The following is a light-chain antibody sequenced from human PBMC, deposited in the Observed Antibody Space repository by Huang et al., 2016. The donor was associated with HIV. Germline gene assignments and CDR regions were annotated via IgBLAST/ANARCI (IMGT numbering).Light chain of an antibody. CDR1: QDIRIY. Sequence: DVQMTQSPSSLSASVRDRVTITCRASQDIRIYLNWYQQKPGKAPTLLIYAASTLQSGVPSKFTGGGSGTDFTLTISHLQHEDFATYYCQQSYATPHTFGQGTRVDIK. V-gene: IGKV1-39*01. CDR2: AAS. CDR3: QQSYATPHT. J-gene: IGKJ1*01.